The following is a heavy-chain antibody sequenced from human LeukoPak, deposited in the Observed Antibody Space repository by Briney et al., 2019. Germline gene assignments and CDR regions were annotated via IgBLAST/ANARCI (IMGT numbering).Heavy chain of an antibody. CDR1: GGSISSGYFS. V-gene: IGHV4-61*09. J-gene: IGHJ4*02. Sequence: SQTLSLTCTVSGGSISSGYFSWSWVRQPAGKGLEWIGHIYTSGSTNYNPSLKSRVTISVDTSKNQFSLKLSSVTAADTAVYYCAAYCSGGSCYGSVRGFDYWGQGTLVTVSS. CDR2: IYTSGST. D-gene: IGHD2-15*01. CDR3: AAYCSGGSCYGSVRGFDY.